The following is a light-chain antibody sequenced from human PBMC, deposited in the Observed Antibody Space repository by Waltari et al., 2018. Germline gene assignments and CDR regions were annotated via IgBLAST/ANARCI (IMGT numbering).Light chain of an antibody. J-gene: IGKJ2*02. V-gene: IGKV1-9*01. CDR2: GAS. CDR1: QGVSSY. CDR3: QQRHSYPRT. Sequence: DIQLTQSPSFLSAAVGDRVTITCRASQGVSSYLAWYQQKPRKDPKVLIYGASTLQRGVPSRFSGGGSGTEFILTFISLQPEESATYYCQQRHSYPRTFGQGTKLEIK.